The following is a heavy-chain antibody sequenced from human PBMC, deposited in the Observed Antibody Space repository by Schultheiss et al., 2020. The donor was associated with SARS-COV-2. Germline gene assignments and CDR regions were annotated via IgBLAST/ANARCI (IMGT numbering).Heavy chain of an antibody. CDR3: ARGEYSSEIDY. CDR2: IIPNSGDA. J-gene: IGHJ4*02. V-gene: IGHV1-2*02. Sequence: ASVKVSCKASGYTFTDYHMHWMRQAPGQGLEWMGWIIPNSGDAGSAQKFQGRVTMTRDTSISTAYMELSRLRSDDTAVYYCARGEYSSEIDYWGQGTLVTVSS. CDR1: GYTFTDYH. D-gene: IGHD6-19*01.